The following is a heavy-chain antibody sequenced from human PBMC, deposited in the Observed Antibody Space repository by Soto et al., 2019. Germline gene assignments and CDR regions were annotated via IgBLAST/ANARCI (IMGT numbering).Heavy chain of an antibody. CDR3: ARENDDYVRFGFDP. Sequence: SETLSLTCAVYVGSFSDYYWSWIRQPPGRGLEWIGEINHRGSTNYNPSLRGRVTLSVDTSKNQFSLKLSSVTAADTAVYYCARENDDYVRFGFDPWGQGTLVTVYS. D-gene: IGHD3-16*01. CDR2: INHRGST. J-gene: IGHJ5*02. CDR1: VGSFSDYY. V-gene: IGHV4-34*01.